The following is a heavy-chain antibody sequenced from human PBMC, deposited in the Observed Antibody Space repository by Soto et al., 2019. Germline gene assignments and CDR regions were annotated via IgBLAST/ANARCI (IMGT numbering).Heavy chain of an antibody. Sequence: GSLRLSCAASGFTFSDYYMSWIRQAPGKGLEWVSYISSSGSTIYYADSVKGRSTISRDNAKNSLYLQMNSLRAEDTAVYYCAREFREYSGYQISGNAFDIWGQGTMVTVSS. CDR1: GFTFSDYY. J-gene: IGHJ3*02. CDR2: ISSSGSTI. V-gene: IGHV3-11*01. D-gene: IGHD5-12*01. CDR3: AREFREYSGYQISGNAFDI.